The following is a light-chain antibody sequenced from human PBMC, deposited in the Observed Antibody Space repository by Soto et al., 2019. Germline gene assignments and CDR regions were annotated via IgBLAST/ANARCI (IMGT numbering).Light chain of an antibody. Sequence: DIVLTQTPSTLSASVGDEVTITCRASQTISRRLAWYQQKPGRAPKLLIYHASTRQSGIPARFSGSGSGTEFTLSFSSLQSEDFAIYYCQQYNDWPWTFGQGTKVDIK. V-gene: IGKV1-5*01. CDR3: QQYNDWPWT. J-gene: IGKJ1*01. CDR1: QTISRR. CDR2: HAS.